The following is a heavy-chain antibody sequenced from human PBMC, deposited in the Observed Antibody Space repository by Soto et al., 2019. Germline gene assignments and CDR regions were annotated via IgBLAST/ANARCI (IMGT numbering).Heavy chain of an antibody. J-gene: IGHJ3*02. D-gene: IGHD1-26*01. CDR3: ASDMVGLAQLDN. CDR1: GYTFTSYY. Sequence: ASVKVSCKASGYTFTSYYMHWVRQAPGQGLEWMGIINPSGGSTSYAQKFQGRVTMTRDTSTSTVYMELSSLRSEDTAVYYCASDMVGLAQLDNWGQGTMVPVSS. V-gene: IGHV1-46*01. CDR2: INPSGGST.